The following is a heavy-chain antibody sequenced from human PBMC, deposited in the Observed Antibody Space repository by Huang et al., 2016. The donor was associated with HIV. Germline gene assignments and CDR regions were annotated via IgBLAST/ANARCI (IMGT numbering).Heavy chain of an antibody. CDR2: TSGSGGNT. J-gene: IGHJ5*02. CDR3: AKVASGYDFSARGSDWFDP. Sequence: EMQLLESGGGLVQPGGSLRLSCAASAFSFRSYARTWVRPAPGKGLGWVSATSGSGGNTYYADSGKGRFTISRDNSNNTLYLQMNSLRAEDTAVYYCAKVASGYDFSARGSDWFDPWGQGTLVSVSS. D-gene: IGHD5-12*01. CDR1: AFSFRSYA. V-gene: IGHV3-23*01.